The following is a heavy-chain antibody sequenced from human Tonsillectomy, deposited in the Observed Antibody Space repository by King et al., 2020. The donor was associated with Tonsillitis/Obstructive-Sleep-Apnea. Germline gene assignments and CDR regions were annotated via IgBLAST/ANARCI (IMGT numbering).Heavy chain of an antibody. CDR2: INQSGST. D-gene: IGHD1-7*01. J-gene: IGHJ6*03. V-gene: IGHV4-34*01. CDR3: ARSSWNYGYYYYMDV. Sequence: VQLQQWGAGLLKPSETLTLPCAVYGGSFSGYYWSWIRQPRGKGLEWSGEINQSGSTNYNPSLKSRVTISVDTSKNQFSLKLRSVTAADTDVYYCARSSWNYGYYYYMDVWGKGTTVTVSS. CDR1: GGSFSGYY.